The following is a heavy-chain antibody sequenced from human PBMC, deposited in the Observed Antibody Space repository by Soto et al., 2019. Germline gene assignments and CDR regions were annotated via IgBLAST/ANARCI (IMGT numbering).Heavy chain of an antibody. CDR1: GGSISSYY. CDR3: ARSGGYYYDSSGLRNDAFDI. D-gene: IGHD3-22*01. V-gene: IGHV4-4*07. CDR2: IYTSGGT. Sequence: SETLSLTCTVSGGSISSYYWSWIRQPAGKGLEWIGRIYTSGGTNYNPSLKSRVTMSVDTSKNQFSLKLSSVTAADTAVYYCARSGGYYYDSSGLRNDAFDIWGQGTMVTVSS. J-gene: IGHJ3*02.